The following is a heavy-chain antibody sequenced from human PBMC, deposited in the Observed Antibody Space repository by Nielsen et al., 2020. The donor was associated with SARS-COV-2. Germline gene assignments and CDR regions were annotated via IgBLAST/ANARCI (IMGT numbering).Heavy chain of an antibody. D-gene: IGHD2-21*02. CDR2: ISYDGSNK. CDR3: ARPKKEHIVVVTALDY. J-gene: IGHJ4*02. Sequence: GESLKISCAASGFTFSSYAMHWVRQAPGKGLEWVAVISYDGSNKYYADSVKGRFTISRDNSKNTLYLQMNSLRAEDTAVYYCARPKKEHIVVVTALDYWGQGTLVTVSS. CDR1: GFTFSSYA. V-gene: IGHV3-30-3*01.